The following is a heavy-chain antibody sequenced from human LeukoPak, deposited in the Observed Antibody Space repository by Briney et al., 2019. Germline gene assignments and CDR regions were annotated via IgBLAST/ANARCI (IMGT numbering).Heavy chain of an antibody. CDR1: GFTFSSYG. CDR2: ISYDASNK. V-gene: IGHV3-30*18. D-gene: IGHD3-3*01. Sequence: GGSLRLSCAASGFTFSSYGMHWVRQAPGKGLEWVAVISYDASNKYYADSVKGRFTISRDNSKNTLYLQMNSLRAEDTAVYYCAKGGPYDFWSGYFGGLSWYFDLWGRGTLVTVSS. CDR3: AKGGPYDFWSGYFGGLSWYFDL. J-gene: IGHJ2*01.